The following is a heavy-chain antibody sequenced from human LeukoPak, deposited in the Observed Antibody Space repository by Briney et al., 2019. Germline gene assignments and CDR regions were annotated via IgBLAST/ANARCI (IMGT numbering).Heavy chain of an antibody. CDR2: ISGSGGST. CDR3: AKDYRDGYNYFDY. J-gene: IGHJ4*02. V-gene: IGHV3-23*01. D-gene: IGHD5-24*01. CDR1: GSTFSSYA. Sequence: GGSLRLSCAASGSTFSSYAMSWVRQAPGKGLEWVSAISGSGGSTYYADSVKGRFTVSRDNSKNTLYLQMNSLRAEDTAVYYCAKDYRDGYNYFDYWGQGTLVTVSS.